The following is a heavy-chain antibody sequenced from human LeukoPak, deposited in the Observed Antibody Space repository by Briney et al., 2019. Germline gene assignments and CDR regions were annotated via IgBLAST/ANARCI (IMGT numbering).Heavy chain of an antibody. V-gene: IGHV3-20*04. CDR1: GLTFSSYA. J-gene: IGHJ4*02. D-gene: IGHD3-3*01. CDR2: INWNGGST. Sequence: GGSLRLCCAASGLTFSSYAMSWVRQAPEKGLEWVSSINWNGGSTAYVDSVKGRFTISRDNAKNSLYLQMNSLRAEDTALYYCVRYDFWSRAKGGDYWGQGTLVTVSS. CDR3: VRYDFWSRAKGGDY.